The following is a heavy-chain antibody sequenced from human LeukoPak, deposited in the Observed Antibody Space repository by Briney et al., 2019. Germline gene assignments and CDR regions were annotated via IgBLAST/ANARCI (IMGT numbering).Heavy chain of an antibody. CDR2: ITGSGGST. CDR1: GFTFSTHS. J-gene: IGHJ6*03. D-gene: IGHD2-2*02. Sequence: GGSLRLSCAASGFTFSTHSMSWVRQAPGRGLEWVSAITGSGGSTYYADSVKGRFTISRDNAKNSLYLQMNSLRAEDTAVYYCARDDVVVVPAAIEYYYYYMDVWGKGTTVTVSS. V-gene: IGHV3-23*01. CDR3: ARDDVVVVPAAIEYYYYYMDV.